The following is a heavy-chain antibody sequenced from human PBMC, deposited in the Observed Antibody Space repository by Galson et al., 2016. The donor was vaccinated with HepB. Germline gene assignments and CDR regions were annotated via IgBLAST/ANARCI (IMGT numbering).Heavy chain of an antibody. CDR2: IDWDDDK. CDR3: ARTAVPLAARDYYMDV. CDR1: GFSLSASGMC. V-gene: IGHV2-70*01. Sequence: PALVKPTQTLTLTCTFSGFSLSASGMCVSWIRQPPGKALEWLALIDWDDDKYYSTSLKTRLTISKDTAKSQVVLTMTNMDPVDTATYYCARTAVPLAARDYYMDVWGKGTTVTVSS. D-gene: IGHD2/OR15-2a*01. J-gene: IGHJ6*03.